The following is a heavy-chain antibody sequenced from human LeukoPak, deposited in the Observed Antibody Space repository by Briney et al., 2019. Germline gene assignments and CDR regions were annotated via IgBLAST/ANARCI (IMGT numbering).Heavy chain of an antibody. Sequence: GGSLRLSCAASGFTFSSYWMSWVRQAPGKGLEWVANIKQDGSEKYYVDSVKGRFTISRDNAKNSLYLQMNSLRAEDTAVYYCARDLYYDSSGYRGFDPWGQGTLATVPS. CDR2: IKQDGSEK. J-gene: IGHJ5*02. V-gene: IGHV3-7*03. D-gene: IGHD3-22*01. CDR3: ARDLYYDSSGYRGFDP. CDR1: GFTFSSYW.